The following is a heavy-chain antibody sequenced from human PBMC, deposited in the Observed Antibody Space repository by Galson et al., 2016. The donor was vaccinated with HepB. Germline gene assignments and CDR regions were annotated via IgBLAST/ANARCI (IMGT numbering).Heavy chain of an antibody. CDR3: TTNDYSNNPYYYGMDV. D-gene: IGHD4-11*01. V-gene: IGHV3-15*01. J-gene: IGHJ6*02. CDR2: IKSKSDGGTT. CDR1: GFTFTNAW. Sequence: SLRLSCAASGFTFTNAWMSWVRQAPGKGLEWVGRIKSKSDGGTTDYAAPVKGIFTISRDDSKNTLYLQRNSLKTEDTAVYYCTTNDYSNNPYYYGMDVGGQGTTVTVSS.